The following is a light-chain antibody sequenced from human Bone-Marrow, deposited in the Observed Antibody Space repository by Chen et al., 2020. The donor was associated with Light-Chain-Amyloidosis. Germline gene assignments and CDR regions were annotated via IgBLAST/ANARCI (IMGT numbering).Light chain of an antibody. CDR3: QSADSSGTYEVI. V-gene: IGLV3-25*03. J-gene: IGLJ2*01. CDR1: DLPTKY. Sequence: SYELTQPPPVAVSPGQTARLTCSGDDLPTKYAYWYPLKPGQAPVLVRHRDTERPSGISARFSGSSSGTTATLTISGVQAEDEADYHCQSADSSGTYEVIFGGGTKLTVL. CDR2: RDT.